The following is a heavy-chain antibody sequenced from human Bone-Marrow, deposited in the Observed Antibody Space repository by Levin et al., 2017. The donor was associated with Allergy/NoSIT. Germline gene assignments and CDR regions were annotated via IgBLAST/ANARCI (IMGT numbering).Heavy chain of an antibody. CDR2: IYYDGSYK. J-gene: IGHJ4*02. Sequence: LSLPCAASGFPFRSNGMHWVRPAPGKGLELVAVIYYDGSYKYYADSVKGRFTISRDNSKDTLYLQMNSLRAEDTAVYYCALAGYSSTLLPYYLDSWGLGTLVTVSS. CDR3: ALAGYSSTLLPYYLDS. D-gene: IGHD6-13*01. V-gene: IGHV3-33*01. CDR1: GFPFRSNG.